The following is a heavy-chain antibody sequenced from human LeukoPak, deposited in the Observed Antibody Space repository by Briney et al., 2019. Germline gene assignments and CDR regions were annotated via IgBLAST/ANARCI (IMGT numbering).Heavy chain of an antibody. Sequence: GGSLRLSCAASGFTFSSYAMHWVRQAPGKGLEWVAVISYDGSNKYYADSVKGRFTISRDNSKNTLYLQMNSLRAEDTAVYYCARDLGYSSSWEGGFDYWGQGTLVTVSS. CDR1: GFTFSSYA. V-gene: IGHV3-30*04. CDR3: ARDLGYSSSWEGGFDY. CDR2: ISYDGSNK. D-gene: IGHD6-13*01. J-gene: IGHJ4*02.